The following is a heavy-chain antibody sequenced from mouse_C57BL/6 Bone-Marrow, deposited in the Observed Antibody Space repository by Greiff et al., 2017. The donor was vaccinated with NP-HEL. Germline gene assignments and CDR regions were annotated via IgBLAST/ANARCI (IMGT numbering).Heavy chain of an antibody. CDR1: GYTFTSYT. CDR3: AREEDSPIYNGYYDY. Sequence: QVQLKQSGAELARPGASVKMSCKASGYTFTSYTMHWVKQRPGQGLEWIGYINPSSGYTKYNQKFKDKATLTADKSSSTAYMQLRSLTSEDSAVYYCAREEDSPIYNGYYDYWGQGTTLTVSS. J-gene: IGHJ2*01. CDR2: INPSSGYT. V-gene: IGHV1-4*01. D-gene: IGHD2-3*01.